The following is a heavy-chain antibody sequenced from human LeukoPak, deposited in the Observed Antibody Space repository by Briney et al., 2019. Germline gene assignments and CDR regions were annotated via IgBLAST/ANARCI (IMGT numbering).Heavy chain of an antibody. CDR1: GGSISSYY. Sequence: SETLSLTCTVSGGSISSYYWSWIRQPAGKGLEWIGRIYTSGSTNYNPSLKSRVTISVDTSKNQFSLKLSSVTAADTAVYYCARAPPLYAPIFVVVTTDWYFDLWGRGTLVTVSS. CDR3: ARAPPLYAPIFVVVTTDWYFDL. D-gene: IGHD2-21*02. CDR2: IYTSGST. J-gene: IGHJ2*01. V-gene: IGHV4-4*07.